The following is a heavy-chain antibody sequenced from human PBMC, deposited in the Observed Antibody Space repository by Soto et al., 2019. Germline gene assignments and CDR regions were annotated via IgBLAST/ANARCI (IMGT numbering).Heavy chain of an antibody. D-gene: IGHD1-1*01. Sequence: QVQLVQSGAEVKKPGSSVTVSCKVSGGTFSGTAINWVRQAPGQGHEWLGGIIPMFAITHYAPKFQGRVAITADDSTSTAYMQLNSLRSDDTAVYHCVRAPHNNRFKSFHWGQGTRV. J-gene: IGHJ4*02. V-gene: IGHV1-69*01. CDR3: VRAPHNNRFKSFH. CDR2: IIPMFAIT. CDR1: GGTFSGTA.